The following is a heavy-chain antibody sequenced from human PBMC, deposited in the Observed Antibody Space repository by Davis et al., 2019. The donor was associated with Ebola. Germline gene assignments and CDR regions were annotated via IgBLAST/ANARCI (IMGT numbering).Heavy chain of an antibody. CDR3: ARDIRRYSSGWYPVGY. V-gene: IGHV1-18*01. Sequence: AASVKVSCKASGGTFSSYGISWVRQAPGQGLEWMGWISAYNGNTNYAQKLQGRVTMTTDTSTSTAYMELRSLRSDDTAVYYCARDIRRYSSGWYPVGYWGQGTLVTVSS. J-gene: IGHJ4*02. D-gene: IGHD6-19*01. CDR2: ISAYNGNT. CDR1: GGTFSSYG.